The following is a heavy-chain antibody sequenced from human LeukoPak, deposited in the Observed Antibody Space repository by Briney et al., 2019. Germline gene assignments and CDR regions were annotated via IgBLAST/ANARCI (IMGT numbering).Heavy chain of an antibody. D-gene: IGHD6-13*01. J-gene: IGHJ6*03. CDR3: AREVGYSSSWYLGYYYYMDV. Sequence: GASVKVSCKASGYTFTSYGISWVRQAPGQGLEWMGWINPNSGGTNYAQKFQGRVTMTRDTSISTAYMELRSLRSDDTAVYYCAREVGYSSSWYLGYYYYMDVWGKGTTVTVSS. V-gene: IGHV1-2*02. CDR1: GYTFTSYG. CDR2: INPNSGGT.